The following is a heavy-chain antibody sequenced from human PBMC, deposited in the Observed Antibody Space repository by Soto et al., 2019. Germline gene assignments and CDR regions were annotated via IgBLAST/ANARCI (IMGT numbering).Heavy chain of an antibody. Sequence: QVQLVESGGGVVQPGRSLRLSCAASGFTFSSYGMHWVRQAPGKGLEWVAVIWYDGSNKYYADSVKGRFTISRDNSKNTLYLQMNSLRAEDTAVYYCARERGGYSDYYYGMDVWGQGTTVTVSS. CDR3: ARERGGYSDYYYGMDV. V-gene: IGHV3-33*01. CDR2: IWYDGSNK. D-gene: IGHD5-18*01. CDR1: GFTFSSYG. J-gene: IGHJ6*02.